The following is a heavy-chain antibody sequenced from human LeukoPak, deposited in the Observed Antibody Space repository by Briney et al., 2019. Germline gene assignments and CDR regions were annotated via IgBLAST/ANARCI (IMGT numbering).Heavy chain of an antibody. D-gene: IGHD6-13*01. J-gene: IGHJ6*02. CDR2: INPSGGST. CDR3: ARNSDSSSAYYYGMDV. Sequence: GASVKVSCKASGYTFTSYYMHWVRQAPGQGLEWMGIINPSGGSTSYAQKFQGRVTMTRDTSTSTVYMELSSLRSEDTAVYYCARNSDSSSAYYYGMDVWGQGTTVTVSS. V-gene: IGHV1-46*01. CDR1: GYTFTSYY.